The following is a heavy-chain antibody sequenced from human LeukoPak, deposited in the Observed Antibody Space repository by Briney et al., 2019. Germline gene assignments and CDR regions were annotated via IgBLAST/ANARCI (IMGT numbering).Heavy chain of an antibody. J-gene: IGHJ4*02. V-gene: IGHV1-24*01. CDR3: ATSILTGYYTVDY. CDR1: GYALTELS. CDR2: FDPEDGET. D-gene: IGHD3-9*01. Sequence: ASVKVSCKVSGYALTELSMHWVRQAPGKGLEWMGGFDPEDGETIYAQKFQGRVTMTEDTSTDTAYMELSSLRSEDTAVYYCATSILTGYYTVDYWGQGTLVTVSS.